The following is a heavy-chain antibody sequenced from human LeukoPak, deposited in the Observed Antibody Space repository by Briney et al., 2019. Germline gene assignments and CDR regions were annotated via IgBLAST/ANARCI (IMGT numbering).Heavy chain of an antibody. CDR2: IIPIFGTA. V-gene: IGHV1-69*13. CDR3: ARPAYYYDSSGQYYFDY. Sequence: ASVKVSCKASGGTFSSYAISWVRQAPGQGLEWMGGIIPIFGTANYAQKFQGRVTITADESTSTAYMELSSLRSEDTAVYYCARPAYYYDSSGQYYFDYWGQGTLVTVSS. J-gene: IGHJ4*02. D-gene: IGHD3-22*01. CDR1: GGTFSSYA.